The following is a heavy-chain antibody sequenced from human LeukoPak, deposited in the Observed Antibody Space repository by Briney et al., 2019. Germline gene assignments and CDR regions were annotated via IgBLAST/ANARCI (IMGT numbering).Heavy chain of an antibody. CDR1: GFIFSSYG. V-gene: IGHV3-33*01. Sequence: GGSLRLACAASGFIFSSYGVHWARHAPGKGRGWGAFIWYDGTNKYYPDSVKGRFTISRDNSKNTLYLQMNSLRAEDTAVYYCARDRKAVAADYWGQGTLVTVSS. J-gene: IGHJ4*02. CDR3: ARDRKAVAADY. D-gene: IGHD6-19*01. CDR2: IWYDGTNK.